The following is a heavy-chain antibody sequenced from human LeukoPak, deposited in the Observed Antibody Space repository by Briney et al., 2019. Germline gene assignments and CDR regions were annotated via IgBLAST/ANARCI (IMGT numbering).Heavy chain of an antibody. CDR1: GYTFTSYD. J-gene: IGHJ4*02. CDR3: ARDPQLHVGSDY. Sequence: ASVKVSCKASGYTFTSYDINWVRQATGQGLEWMGWMNPNSGNTGYAQKFQGRVTLTRDMSTSTDYLELSSLRSEDTAVYYCARDPQLHVGSDYWGQGTLVTVSS. D-gene: IGHD3-10*01. CDR2: MNPNSGNT. V-gene: IGHV1-8*02.